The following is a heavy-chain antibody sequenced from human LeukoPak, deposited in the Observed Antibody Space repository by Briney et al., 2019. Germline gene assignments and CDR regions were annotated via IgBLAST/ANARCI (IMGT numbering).Heavy chain of an antibody. CDR3: ARDRPGSGGFDP. V-gene: IGHV3-30*03. CDR1: GFTFSSYG. CDR2: ISYDGSNK. Sequence: GGSLRLSCAASGFTFSSYGMHWVRQAPGKGLEWVAVISYDGSNKYYADSVKGRFTISRDNSKNTLYLQMNSLRAEDTAVYYCARDRPGSGGFDPWGQGTLVTVSS. J-gene: IGHJ5*02.